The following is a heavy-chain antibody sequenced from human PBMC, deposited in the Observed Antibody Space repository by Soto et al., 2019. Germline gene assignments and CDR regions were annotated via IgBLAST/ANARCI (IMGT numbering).Heavy chain of an antibody. CDR2: INAGNGNT. CDR3: ARELRGVVISFDP. CDR1: GYTFTSYA. V-gene: IGHV1-3*01. Sequence: ASVKVSCKASGYTFTSYAMHWVRQAPGQRLEWMGWINAGNGNTKYSQKFQGRVTITRDTSASTAYMELSSLRSEDTAVYYCARELRGVVISFDPWGQGTLVTVSS. D-gene: IGHD3-3*01. J-gene: IGHJ5*02.